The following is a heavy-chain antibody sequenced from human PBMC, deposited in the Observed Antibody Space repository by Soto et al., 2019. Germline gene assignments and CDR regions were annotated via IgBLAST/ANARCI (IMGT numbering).Heavy chain of an antibody. J-gene: IGHJ4*02. CDR1: GFSLTTSGVG. CDR2: IYWDDDK. CDR3: AHIVLRTVFRLVTTTAIYFDF. D-gene: IGHD3-3*01. V-gene: IGHV2-5*02. Sequence: QITLNESGPTVVRPTETLTLTCRFSGFSLTTSGVGVGWIRQSPGKAPEWLALIYWDDDKRYSASLKSRLTTTKDTSKNQVVLTVSDLDPTDTATYYCAHIVLRTVFRLVTTTAIYFDFWGQGTPVAVSS.